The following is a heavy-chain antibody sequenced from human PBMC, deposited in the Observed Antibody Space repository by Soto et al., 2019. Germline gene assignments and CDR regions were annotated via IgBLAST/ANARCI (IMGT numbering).Heavy chain of an antibody. CDR1: GGSFSGYY. V-gene: IGHV4-34*01. D-gene: IGHD2-15*01. CDR2: INHSGST. J-gene: IGHJ5*02. Sequence: SETLSLTCAVYGGSFSGYYWSWIRQPPGKGLEWIGEINHSGSTNYNPSLKSRVTISVDTSKNQFSLKLSSVTAADTAVYYCARVVGSRFDPRAQGTPVTVSS. CDR3: ARVVGSRFDP.